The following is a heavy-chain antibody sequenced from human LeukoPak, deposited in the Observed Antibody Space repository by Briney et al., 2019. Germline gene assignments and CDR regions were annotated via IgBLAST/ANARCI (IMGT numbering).Heavy chain of an antibody. Sequence: WGSLRLSCAASGCTFSSYWMSWVRQAPGKGLEWVANIKQDGSEKYYVDSVKGRFTIARENDKKSLYLKMTSMRAEDTAVYYCARSGSGSYSFNEFDYWGQGTLVTVSS. J-gene: IGHJ4*02. CDR3: ARSGSGSYSFNEFDY. V-gene: IGHV3-7*01. CDR1: GCTFSSYW. CDR2: IKQDGSEK. D-gene: IGHD3-10*01.